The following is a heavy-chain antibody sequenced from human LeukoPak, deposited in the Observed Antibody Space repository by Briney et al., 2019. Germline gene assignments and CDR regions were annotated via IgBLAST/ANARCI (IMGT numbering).Heavy chain of an antibody. CDR3: AKMRAADFWSGYYYRKVDWFDP. CDR1: GFTFSSYA. Sequence: GRSLRLSCAASGFTFSSYAMSWVRQAPGKGLEWVSAISGSGGSTYYADSVKGRFTISRDNSKNTLYLQMNSLRAEDTAVYYCAKMRAADFWSGYYYRKVDWFDPWGQGTLVTVSS. D-gene: IGHD3-3*01. J-gene: IGHJ5*02. CDR2: ISGSGGST. V-gene: IGHV3-23*01.